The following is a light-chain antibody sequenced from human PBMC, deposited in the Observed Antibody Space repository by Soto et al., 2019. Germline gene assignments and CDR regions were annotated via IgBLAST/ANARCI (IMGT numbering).Light chain of an antibody. Sequence: GDRVTITCRASQSISSWLAWYQQKPGKAPKLLIYDASSLESGVPSRFSGSGSGTEFTLTISSLQSEDFAVYYCQQYDDWPSFGQGTKVDIK. J-gene: IGKJ1*01. CDR3: QQYDDWPS. V-gene: IGKV1-5*01. CDR1: QSISSW. CDR2: DAS.